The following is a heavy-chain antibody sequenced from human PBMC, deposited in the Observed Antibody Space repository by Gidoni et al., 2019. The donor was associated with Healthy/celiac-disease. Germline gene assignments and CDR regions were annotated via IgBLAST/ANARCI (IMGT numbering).Heavy chain of an antibody. D-gene: IGHD3-9*01. Sequence: QVQLQESGPGLVKPSQTLSLTCTVSGGSISSGSYYWSWIRQPAWKGLEWIGRIYTSGSTNYNPSLKSRVTISVDTSKNQFSLKLSSVTAADTAVYYCAREVRRYFDWSQMPNWFDPWGQGTLVTVSS. CDR2: IYTSGST. CDR1: GGSISSGSYY. V-gene: IGHV4-61*02. J-gene: IGHJ5*02. CDR3: AREVRRYFDWSQMPNWFDP.